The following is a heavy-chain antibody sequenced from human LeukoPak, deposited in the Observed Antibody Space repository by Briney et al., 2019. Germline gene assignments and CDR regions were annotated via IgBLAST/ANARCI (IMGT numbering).Heavy chain of an antibody. V-gene: IGHV3-23*01. CDR2: ISGSGGNT. CDR1: GFTFSSYD. Sequence: GSLRLSCAASGFTFSSYDMNWVRQAPGKGLEWVSAISGSGGNTYYADSVKGRFTISRDNSKNTLYLQMNSLRSEDTAVYYCATVNYYYDSSGYHDYWGQGTLVTVSS. D-gene: IGHD3-22*01. CDR3: ATVNYYYDSSGYHDY. J-gene: IGHJ4*02.